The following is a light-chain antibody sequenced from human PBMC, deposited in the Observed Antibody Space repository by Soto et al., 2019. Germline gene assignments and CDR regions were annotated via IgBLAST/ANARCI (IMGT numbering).Light chain of an antibody. CDR2: GAS. J-gene: IGKJ1*01. CDR3: QQYHIWPSWT. CDR1: QSVTSSS. Sequence: QFPGTLSLSPGERATLSCRDSQSVTSSSLAWYQQKVGRAPRVLIYGASTRATDIPARFSGSGSGTNLTLTISSLQSEDFAVYFCQQYHIWPSWTFGQGTKVDIK. V-gene: IGKV3-15*01.